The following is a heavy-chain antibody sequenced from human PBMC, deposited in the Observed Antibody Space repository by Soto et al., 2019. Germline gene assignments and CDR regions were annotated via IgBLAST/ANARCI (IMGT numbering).Heavy chain of an antibody. CDR1: DTSISNDIW. Sequence: SETLSLTCVVSDTSISNDIWWYWGRQPPWHGLEWNREVHHTNGALYNPALRSRATVSAELFNSKISLNVPSLGAADTDDYYCPRAGFWSLDSWGQGTPVTVYS. CDR2: VHHTNGA. CDR3: PRAGFWSLDS. V-gene: IGHV4-4*02. J-gene: IGHJ4*02. D-gene: IGHD1-1*01.